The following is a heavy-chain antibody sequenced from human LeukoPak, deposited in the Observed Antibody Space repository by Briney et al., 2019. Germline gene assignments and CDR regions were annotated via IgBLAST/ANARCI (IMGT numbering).Heavy chain of an antibody. CDR2: ISSSSSYI. CDR3: ARGYSSGWFDY. Sequence: PGGSLRLSCAASGFSFSSYSMNWVRQAPVKGLEWVSSISSSSSYIYYADSVKGRFTISRDNAKNSLYLQMNSLRAEDTAVYYCARGYSSGWFDYWGQGTLVTVSS. D-gene: IGHD6-19*01. J-gene: IGHJ4*02. V-gene: IGHV3-21*01. CDR1: GFSFSSYS.